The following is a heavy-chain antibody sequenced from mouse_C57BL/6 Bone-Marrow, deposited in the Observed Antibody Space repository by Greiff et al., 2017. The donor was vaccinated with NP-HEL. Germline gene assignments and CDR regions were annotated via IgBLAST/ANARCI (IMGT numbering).Heavy chain of an antibody. J-gene: IGHJ2*01. CDR3: ARHSGYYFDY. CDR2: ISSGGSYT. V-gene: IGHV5-6*01. D-gene: IGHD1-3*01. CDR1: GFTFSSYG. Sequence: EVQLVESVGDLVKPGGSLKLSCAASGFTFSSYGMSWVRQTPDKRLEWVATISSGGSYTYYPDSVKGRFTISRDNAKNTLYLQMSSLKSEDTAMYYCARHSGYYFDYWGQGTTLTVSS.